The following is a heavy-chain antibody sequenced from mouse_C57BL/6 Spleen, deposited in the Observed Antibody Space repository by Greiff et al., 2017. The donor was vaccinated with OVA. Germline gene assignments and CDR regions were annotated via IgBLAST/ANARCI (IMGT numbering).Heavy chain of an antibody. CDR3: SWDEFAY. J-gene: IGHJ3*01. CDR2: IYPGSGST. D-gene: IGHD4-1*01. Sequence: VKLMESGAELVKPGASVKMSCKASGYTFTSYWITWVKQRPGQGLEWIGDIYPGSGSTNYNEKFKSKATLTVDTSSSTAYMQLSSLTSEDSAVYYCSWDEFAYWGQGTLVTVSA. CDR1: GYTFTSYW. V-gene: IGHV1-55*01.